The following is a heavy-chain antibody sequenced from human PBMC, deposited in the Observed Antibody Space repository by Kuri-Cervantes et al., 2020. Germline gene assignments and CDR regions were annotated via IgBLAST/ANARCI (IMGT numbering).Heavy chain of an antibody. J-gene: IGHJ4*02. Sequence: SETLSLTCAVSGGSISSGGYSWSWIRQPPGKGLEWIGYIYHSGSTYYNPSLKSRDTISVDRSKNQFSLKLSSVTAADTAVYYCARVNPYCGGDCWGYFDYWGQGTLVTVSS. D-gene: IGHD2-21*02. V-gene: IGHV4-30-2*01. CDR1: GGSISSGGYS. CDR3: ARVNPYCGGDCWGYFDY. CDR2: IYHSGST.